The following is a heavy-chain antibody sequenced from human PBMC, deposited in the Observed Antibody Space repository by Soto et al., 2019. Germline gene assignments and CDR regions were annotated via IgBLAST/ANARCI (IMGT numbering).Heavy chain of an antibody. D-gene: IGHD3-3*01. Sequence: SETLSLTCAFSGVYITSNWWSWVRQPPGKGLEWIAEIFHTGSANYNPSLMGRLTISMDKSRNHLSLNLNSLRAEDTAVYYCAKAPKDPHYDFWSGSTYYYYYGMDVWGQGTTVTVSS. CDR2: IFHTGSA. V-gene: IGHV4-4*02. CDR3: AKAPKDPHYDFWSGSTYYYYYGMDV. J-gene: IGHJ6*02. CDR1: GVYITSNW.